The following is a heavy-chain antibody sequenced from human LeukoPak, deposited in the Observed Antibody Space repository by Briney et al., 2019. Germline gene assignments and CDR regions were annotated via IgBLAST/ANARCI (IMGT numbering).Heavy chain of an antibody. CDR2: IYYSGST. V-gene: IGHV4-59*08. CDR1: GGSISSYY. D-gene: IGHD7-27*01. Sequence: SQTLSLTCTVSGGSISSYYWSWIRQPPGKGLEWIGYIYYSGSTNYNPSLKSRVTISVDTSKNQFSLKLSSVTAADTAVYYCARHPPGDQDYWGQGTLVTVSS. J-gene: IGHJ4*02. CDR3: ARHPPGDQDY.